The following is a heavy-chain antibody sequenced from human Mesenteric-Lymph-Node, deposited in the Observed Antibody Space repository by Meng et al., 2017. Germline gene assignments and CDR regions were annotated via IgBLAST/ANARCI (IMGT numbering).Heavy chain of an antibody. V-gene: IGHV1-18*01. D-gene: IGHD4-23*01. Sequence: ASVKVSCKASGYTFTSYGISWVRQAPGQGLEWMGWISTYNGNTNYAQTLQGRVTMTTDTSTNTAYMDLRSLRSDDTAVYYCARPVVTRALYYGTDVWGQGTTVTVSS. CDR1: GYTFTSYG. CDR3: ARPVVTRALYYGTDV. CDR2: ISTYNGNT. J-gene: IGHJ6*02.